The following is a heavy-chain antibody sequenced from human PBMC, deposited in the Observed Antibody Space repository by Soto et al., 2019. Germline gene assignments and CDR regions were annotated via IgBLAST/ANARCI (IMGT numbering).Heavy chain of an antibody. CDR1: VCGISIYP. V-gene: IGHV1-69*01. CDR3: ARVGYCTNGVCYTYYYYGMDV. D-gene: IGHD2-8*01. CDR2: IIPIFGTA. J-gene: IGHJ6*02. Sequence: SLLNRYCKASVCGISIYPISCLLLKPRQGLEWMGGIIPIFGTANYAQKFQGRVTITADESTSTAYMELSSLRSEDTAVYYCARVGYCTNGVCYTYYYYGMDVWGQGTTVTVSS.